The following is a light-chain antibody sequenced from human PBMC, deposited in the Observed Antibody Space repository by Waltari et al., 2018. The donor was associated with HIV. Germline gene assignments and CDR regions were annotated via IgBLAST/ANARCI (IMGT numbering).Light chain of an antibody. J-gene: IGKJ2*01. V-gene: IGKV1-5*03. Sequence: DIQMTQSPSTLSASVGDRVTHTCRSNQGISTWLAWYQHKPWKAPKLLVYKASSLESGVPSRFSGTGSGTEFTLTISSLQPDDFATYYCQQYKSYYTFGQGTKLEIK. CDR2: KAS. CDR1: QGISTW. CDR3: QQYKSYYT.